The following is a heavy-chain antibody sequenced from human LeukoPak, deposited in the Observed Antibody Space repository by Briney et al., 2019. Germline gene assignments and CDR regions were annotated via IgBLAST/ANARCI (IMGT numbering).Heavy chain of an antibody. CDR3: AKDPRYCRTTSCSPDGYFDY. Sequence: PGGFLRLSCAASGFTFNSYYMSWVRQAPGKGLEWVASIKQDGSEKYYVDSVKGRFTISRDNAKNSLYVEMNSLRVEDTAVYYCAKDPRYCRTTSCSPDGYFDYWGQGTLVTVSS. V-gene: IGHV3-7*01. CDR1: GFTFNSYY. CDR2: IKQDGSEK. J-gene: IGHJ4*02. D-gene: IGHD2-2*01.